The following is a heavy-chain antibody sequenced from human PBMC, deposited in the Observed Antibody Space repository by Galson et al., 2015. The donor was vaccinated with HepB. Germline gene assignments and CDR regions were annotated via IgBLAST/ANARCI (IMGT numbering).Heavy chain of an antibody. J-gene: IGHJ4*02. CDR3: ARVQDRQQLAHFDY. CDR2: ISSSSSYI. D-gene: IGHD6-13*01. CDR1: GFTFSSYS. V-gene: IGHV3-21*01. Sequence: SLRLSCAASGFTFSSYSMNWVRQAPGKGLEWVSSISSSSSYIYYADSVKGRFTISRDNAKNSLYLQMNSLRAEDTAVYYCARVQDRQQLAHFDYWGQGTLVTVSS.